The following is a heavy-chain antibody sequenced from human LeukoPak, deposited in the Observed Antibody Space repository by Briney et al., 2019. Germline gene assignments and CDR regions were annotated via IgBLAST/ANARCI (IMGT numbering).Heavy chain of an antibody. CDR1: GISLSNYA. J-gene: IGHJ4*02. CDR2: ISERGGST. V-gene: IGHV3-23*01. Sequence: GGALRLSCVVSGISLSNYAMTWVRQAPGKGLEWVSYISERGGSTTYADSVKGRFTISRDTSLNTLYLQMNKLRAEATAVYFCAKRGVVIRGILVIGYHQEAYHYDFWGQGVLVTVSS. CDR3: AKRGVVIRGILVIGYHQEAYHYDF. D-gene: IGHD3-10*01.